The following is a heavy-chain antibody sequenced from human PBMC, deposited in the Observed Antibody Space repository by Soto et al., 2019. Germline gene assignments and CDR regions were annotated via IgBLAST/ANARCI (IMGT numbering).Heavy chain of an antibody. J-gene: IGHJ4*02. V-gene: IGHV4-34*01. Sequence: PLETKCLTCAVYGGYFSCYYLSWIRQPPGKGLEWIGEINHSGNTYYNPSLQSRVTISADTSKNQFSLKVTSVTAADTAVYFCARDSGSHRIINWGQGTLVTAPQ. D-gene: IGHD6-19*01. CDR3: ARDSGSHRIIN. CDR2: INHSGNT. CDR1: GGYFSCYY.